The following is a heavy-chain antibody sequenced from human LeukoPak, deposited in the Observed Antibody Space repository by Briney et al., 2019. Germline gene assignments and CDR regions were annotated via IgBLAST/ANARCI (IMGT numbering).Heavy chain of an antibody. Sequence: GESLKISCKGSGYSFTSYWIGWVRQMHGKGLEWMGIIYPGDSDTRYSPSFQGQVTISADKSISTAYLQWSSLKASDTAMYYCARRSGWYSGLNWFDPWGQGTLVTVSS. CDR3: ARRSGWYSGLNWFDP. CDR2: IYPGDSDT. J-gene: IGHJ5*02. D-gene: IGHD6-19*01. CDR1: GYSFTSYW. V-gene: IGHV5-51*01.